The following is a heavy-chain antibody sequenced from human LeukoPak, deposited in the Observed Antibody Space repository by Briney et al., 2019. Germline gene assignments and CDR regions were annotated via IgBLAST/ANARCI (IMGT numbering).Heavy chain of an antibody. D-gene: IGHD6-19*01. V-gene: IGHV3-11*03. CDR1: GFTFSDYY. J-gene: IGHJ4*02. CDR2: ISSSSSSYT. Sequence: KSGGSLRLSCAASGFTFSDYYMSWIRQAPGKGLEWVSDISSSSSSYTNYAASVNGRFTISRDNAKHSLSLKMNSLRAEDTAVYHCARSRIAVAGLVLAFDYWGQGTLVTVSS. CDR3: ARSRIAVAGLVLAFDY.